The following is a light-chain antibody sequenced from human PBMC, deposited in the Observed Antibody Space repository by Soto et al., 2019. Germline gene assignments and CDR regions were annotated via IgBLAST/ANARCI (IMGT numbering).Light chain of an antibody. V-gene: IGLV2-14*03. J-gene: IGLJ1*01. Sequence: QSVLTQPASVSGSPGQSITSSGTGTSSDVGGYNYVSWYQQHPGKAPKLIIYEVSNRPSGVSHRFSGSKSGNTASLTISGLQAEDEADYYCSSYASSSTSFGTGTKVTVL. CDR2: EVS. CDR1: SSDVGGYNY. CDR3: SSYASSSTS.